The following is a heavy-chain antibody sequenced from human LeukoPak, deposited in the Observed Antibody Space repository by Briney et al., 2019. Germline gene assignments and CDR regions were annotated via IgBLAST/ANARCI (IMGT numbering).Heavy chain of an antibody. CDR2: IYTRGRT. CDR3: ARDLRSGVDY. Sequence: GSLRLSCAASGFTFNIYTMSWVRQAPGKGLEWIGRIYTRGRTGYNPSLKSRVTISVDTSKNQFSLKLNSVTAADTAVYYCARDLRSGVDYWGQGTLVTVSS. V-gene: IGHV4-4*08. J-gene: IGHJ4*02. CDR1: GFTFNIYT. D-gene: IGHD1-14*01.